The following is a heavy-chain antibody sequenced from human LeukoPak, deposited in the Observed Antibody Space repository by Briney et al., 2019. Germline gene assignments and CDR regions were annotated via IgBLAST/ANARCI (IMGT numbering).Heavy chain of an antibody. CDR1: GFTFSSYS. D-gene: IGHD6-19*01. CDR2: ISSSSSYI. V-gene: IGHV3-21*01. J-gene: IGHJ4*02. Sequence: KPGGSLRLSCAASGFTFSSYSMNWVRQAPGKGLEWVSSISSSSSYIYYADSVKGRFTISRDNAKNSLYLQMNSLRAEDTAVYYCARERGYSGWPFDYWGQGTLVTVSS. CDR3: ARERGYSGWPFDY.